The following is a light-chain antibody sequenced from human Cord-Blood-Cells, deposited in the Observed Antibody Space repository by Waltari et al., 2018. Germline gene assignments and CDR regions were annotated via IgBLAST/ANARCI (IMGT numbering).Light chain of an antibody. CDR3: QQYYSYPYT. V-gene: IGKV1-8*01. CDR1: QGISSY. CDR2: AAS. Sequence: AIRMTQSPSSFSASTGDRVTITCRASQGISSYLALYQQKPGKGPKILIYAASTLQSGVPSWFSGSGSGTYFTLTICCLQSEDFATYYCQQYYSYPYTFGQGTKLEIK. J-gene: IGKJ2*01.